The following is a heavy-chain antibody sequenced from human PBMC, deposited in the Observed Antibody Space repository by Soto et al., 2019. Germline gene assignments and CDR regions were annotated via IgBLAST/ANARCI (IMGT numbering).Heavy chain of an antibody. CDR1: GGSISSGSYY. Sequence: QVQLQESGPGLVKPSQTLSLTCTVSGGSISSGSYYWTWIRQQQGKGLEWIGYIYYSGSTYYNPSLRVEVTISFDTSKTQFPRNLGSVTAADRAGYYCGGQRPEAPSFDYWGQGPLVPV. CDR3: GGQRPEAPSFDY. D-gene: IGHD6-25*01. CDR2: IYYSGST. V-gene: IGHV4-31*03. J-gene: IGHJ4*02.